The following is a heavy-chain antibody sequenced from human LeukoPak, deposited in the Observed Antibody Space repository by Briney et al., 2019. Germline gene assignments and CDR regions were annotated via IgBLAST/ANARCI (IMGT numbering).Heavy chain of an antibody. D-gene: IGHD1-26*01. CDR2: INHSGST. V-gene: IGHV4-34*01. CDR3: ARGDVGATLDFYYFDMDV. J-gene: IGHJ6*02. CDR1: GGSFSSYY. Sequence: SETLSLTCAVYGGSFSSYYWSWIRQPPGKGPEWIGEINHSGSTNYNPSLKSRVTISVDTSKNQFSLKLSSVTAADTAVYYCARGDVGATLDFYYFDMDVWGRGTTVTVSS.